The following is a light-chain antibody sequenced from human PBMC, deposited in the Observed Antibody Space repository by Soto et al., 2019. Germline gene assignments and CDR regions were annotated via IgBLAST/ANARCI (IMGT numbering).Light chain of an antibody. Sequence: AIRMTQSPSSLSASTGDRVTITCRASQGISSYLAWYQQKPGKAPKLLIYAASTLQSGVPSRFSGSESLTDFTLTISCLQSEDFATYYCQQYYSYPLTFGGGTKVEIK. CDR1: QGISSY. J-gene: IGKJ4*01. CDR2: AAS. CDR3: QQYYSYPLT. V-gene: IGKV1-8*01.